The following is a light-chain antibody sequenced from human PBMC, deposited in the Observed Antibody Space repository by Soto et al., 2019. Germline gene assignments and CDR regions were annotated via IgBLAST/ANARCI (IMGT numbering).Light chain of an antibody. CDR1: QSVGSNY. CDR2: GAS. Sequence: EIVLTQSPGTLSLSPGERATLYCRASQSVGSNYLAWYQQKPGQAPMVVICGASSRATGIPDRCSGSGSGADFTLTISRLEPEDFVVYYCQQYTTSPFTVGPGTKVDI. J-gene: IGKJ3*01. CDR3: QQYTTSPFT. V-gene: IGKV3-20*01.